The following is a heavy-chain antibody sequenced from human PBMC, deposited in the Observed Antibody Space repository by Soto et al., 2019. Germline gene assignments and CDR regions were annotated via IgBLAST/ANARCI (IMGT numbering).Heavy chain of an antibody. V-gene: IGHV4-31*11. Sequence: QVQLQESGPGLVMPSQTLSLTCAVSGASISSGTYYWSWIRQHPGKGLEWIGYLSYSGSTYYNPSLNSRVTISVDTSKNRLSLIVSSVTAADMAVYYCARGVRYWGQGTLVTVSS. CDR1: GASISSGTYY. J-gene: IGHJ4*02. CDR2: LSYSGST. CDR3: ARGVRY. D-gene: IGHD3-3*01.